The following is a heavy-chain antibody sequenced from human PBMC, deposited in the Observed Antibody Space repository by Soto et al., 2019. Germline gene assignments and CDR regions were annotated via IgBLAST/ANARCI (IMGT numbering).Heavy chain of an antibody. CDR1: GYSFTSYW. Sequence: GESLKISCKGSGYSFTSYWIGWVRQMPGKGLEWMGIIYPGDSDTRYSPSFQGQVTISADKYISTAYLQWSSRKASDPAMYYCATPNPELTFYYDSGGYYDAFDIWGQGTMVTVS. CDR3: ATPNPELTFYYDSGGYYDAFDI. V-gene: IGHV5-51*01. D-gene: IGHD3-22*01. J-gene: IGHJ3*02. CDR2: IYPGDSDT.